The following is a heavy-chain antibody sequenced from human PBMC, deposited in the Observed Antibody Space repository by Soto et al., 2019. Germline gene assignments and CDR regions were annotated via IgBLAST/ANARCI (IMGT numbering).Heavy chain of an antibody. D-gene: IGHD2-15*01. V-gene: IGHV1-69*01. CDR1: GGTFSRYG. CDR2: INPLFGTT. Sequence: QVPLVQSGAEVKKPGSSVKVSCKASGGTFSRYGISWVRQAPGQGLEWMGGINPLFGTTNYEQKFQGRVTITADESTRTAFMELSSLRSDDTAIYFCATERLRGFDPWGQGTLVTVSS. CDR3: ATERLRGFDP. J-gene: IGHJ5*02.